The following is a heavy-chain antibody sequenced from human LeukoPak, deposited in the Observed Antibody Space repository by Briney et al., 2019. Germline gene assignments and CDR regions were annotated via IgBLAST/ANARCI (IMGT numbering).Heavy chain of an antibody. J-gene: IGHJ4*02. V-gene: IGHV3-74*01. CDR2: MNNDGRVI. Sequence: GGSLRLSCAASGFTFNRYWMHWVRQDPGKGLVWVARMNNDGRVITYADSVKGRFTISRDNAKNTLYLQMNSLRAEDTAVYYCAREFEATGFWALDYWGQGTLVTVSS. D-gene: IGHD3-16*01. CDR1: GFTFNRYW. CDR3: AREFEATGFWALDY.